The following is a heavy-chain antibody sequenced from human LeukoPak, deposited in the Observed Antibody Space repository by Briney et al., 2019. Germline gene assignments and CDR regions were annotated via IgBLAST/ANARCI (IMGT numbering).Heavy chain of an antibody. CDR1: GGSISSSSYY. CDR3: ARHEPYCSGGSCWLDY. Sequence: PSETLSLTCTVSGGSISSSSYYWGWIRQPPGKGLEWIGSTYYSGSTYYNPSLKSRVTISVDTSKNQFSLKLSSVTAADTAVYYCARHEPYCSGGSCWLDYWGQGTLVTVSS. CDR2: TYYSGST. J-gene: IGHJ4*02. D-gene: IGHD2-15*01. V-gene: IGHV4-39*01.